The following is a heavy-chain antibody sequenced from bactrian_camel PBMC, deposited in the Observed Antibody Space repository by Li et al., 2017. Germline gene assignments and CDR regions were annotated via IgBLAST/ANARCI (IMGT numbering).Heavy chain of an antibody. CDR3: AIGLHLEAMGSWADADLEY. V-gene: IGHV3S13*01. Sequence: DVQLVESGGGSVQAGGSLRLSCQASKLAYSRTCMGWFRQAPGKEREAVASIYRDGGFVTSYADSVKGRFTISQDGAKNALYLDMNNLKPEDTAMYYCAIGLHLEAMGSWADADLEYWGQGTQVTVS. CDR1: KLAYSRTC. D-gene: IGHD3*01. J-gene: IGHJ4*01. CDR2: IYRDGGFVT.